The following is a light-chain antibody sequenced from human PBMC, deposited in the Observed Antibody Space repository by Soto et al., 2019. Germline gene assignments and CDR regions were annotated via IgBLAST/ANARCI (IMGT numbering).Light chain of an antibody. CDR3: QQYNNWPLT. J-gene: IGKJ4*01. Sequence: EIVITPSPATLSVSPGERATLSCRASQSVSSNLAWYQQKPGQAPRLLIYGASTRATGIPARFSGSGSGTEFTLTISSLQSEDFAVYYCQQYNNWPLTFGGGTKVDIK. CDR2: GAS. CDR1: QSVSSN. V-gene: IGKV3-15*01.